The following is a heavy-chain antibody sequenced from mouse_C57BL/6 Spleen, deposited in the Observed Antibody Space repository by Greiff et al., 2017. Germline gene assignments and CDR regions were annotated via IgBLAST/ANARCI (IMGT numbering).Heavy chain of an antibody. D-gene: IGHD1-1*01. CDR2: IYPGDGDT. CDR3: AREDFYYGSSYDDY. CDR1: GYAFSSSW. J-gene: IGHJ2*01. V-gene: IGHV1-82*01. Sequence: QVQLQQSGPELVKPGASVKISCKASGYAFSSSWMNWVKQRPGKGLEWIGRIYPGDGDTNYNGKFKGKATLTADKSSSTAYMQLSSLTSEDSAVYFCAREDFYYGSSYDDYWGQGTTLTVSS.